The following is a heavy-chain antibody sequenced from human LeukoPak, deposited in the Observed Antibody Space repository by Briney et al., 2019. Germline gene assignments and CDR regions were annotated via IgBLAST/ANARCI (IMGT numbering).Heavy chain of an antibody. CDR3: ARVVHSSSFDY. V-gene: IGHV4-59*01. D-gene: IGHD6-6*01. Sequence: SETLSLSCSVSGGSISTYYWSWIRQPPGKGLEWIGYIYYSGSTNYNPSLKSRVTISVDTSKNQFSLKLSSVTAADTAVYYCARVVHSSSFDYWGQGTLVTVSS. CDR2: IYYSGST. J-gene: IGHJ4*02. CDR1: GGSISTYY.